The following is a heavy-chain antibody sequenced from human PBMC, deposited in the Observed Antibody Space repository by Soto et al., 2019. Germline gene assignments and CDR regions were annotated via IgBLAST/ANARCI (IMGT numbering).Heavy chain of an antibody. Sequence: QVPLVQSGAEVKKPGASVKVSCKASGYTFTGYYMHWVRQAPGQGLEWMGWINPNSGGTNYAQKFQGWVTMTRDTSSSEAYMELRRLRSDETAVYYCAREREGPSDFWSGYYYYYYYGMDVWGQGTTVTVSS. CDR3: AREREGPSDFWSGYYYYYYYGMDV. D-gene: IGHD3-3*01. CDR1: GYTFTGYY. V-gene: IGHV1-2*04. J-gene: IGHJ6*02. CDR2: INPNSGGT.